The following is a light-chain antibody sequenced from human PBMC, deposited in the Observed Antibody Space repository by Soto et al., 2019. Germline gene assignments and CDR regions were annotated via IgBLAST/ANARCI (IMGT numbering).Light chain of an antibody. CDR1: SSDVGGYNY. V-gene: IGLV2-14*01. Sequence: QSALTQPASVSGSPGQSITISCTGTSSDVGGYNYVSWYQQHPGKAPKIMIYGVSNRPSGVSNRFSGSKSGNTASLTISGLQAEDEADYYCSSYTSSSTPHLVFGGGTKLTVL. CDR3: SSYTSSSTPHLV. CDR2: GVS. J-gene: IGLJ2*01.